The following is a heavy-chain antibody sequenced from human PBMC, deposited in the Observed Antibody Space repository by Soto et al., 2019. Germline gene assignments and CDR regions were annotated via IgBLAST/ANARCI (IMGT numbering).Heavy chain of an antibody. CDR2: IIPIFGTA. V-gene: IGHV1-69*13. J-gene: IGHJ4*02. D-gene: IGHD3-22*01. CDR3: ARSYYDSSGPWSY. Sequence: VKVSCKASGGTFSSYAISWVRQAPGQGLEWMGGIIPIFGTANYAQKFQGRVTITADESTSTAYMELSSLRSEDTAVYYCARSYYDSSGPWSYWGQGTLVTVSS. CDR1: GGTFSSYA.